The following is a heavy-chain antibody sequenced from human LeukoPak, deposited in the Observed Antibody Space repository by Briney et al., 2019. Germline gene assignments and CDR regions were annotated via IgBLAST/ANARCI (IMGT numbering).Heavy chain of an antibody. D-gene: IGHD3-16*02. CDR2: IYPRDSDN. CDR3: ARSYDYVWGNYRSTGPYYFDY. Sequence: GESLKIYCKGSGYSFTSYWIGWVRQMPGRGLEWMGIIYPRDSDNIYSPSFQGQVTISADKSISTAYLQWSSLKASATAMYYCARSYDYVWGNYRSTGPYYFDYWGQGTLVTVSS. V-gene: IGHV5-51*01. CDR1: GYSFTSYW. J-gene: IGHJ4*02.